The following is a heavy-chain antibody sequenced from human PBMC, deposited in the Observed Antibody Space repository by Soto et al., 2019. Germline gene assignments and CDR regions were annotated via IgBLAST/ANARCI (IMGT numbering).Heavy chain of an antibody. Sequence: PSETLSLTCAVYGGSFSGYYWSWIRQPPGKGLEWIGEINHSGSTNYNPSLKSRVTISVDTSKNQFSLKLSSVTAADTAVYYCARATADKVYYYYYMDVWGKGTTVTVSS. CDR3: ARATADKVYYYYYMDV. V-gene: IGHV4-34*01. CDR1: GGSFSGYY. D-gene: IGHD2-21*02. J-gene: IGHJ6*03. CDR2: INHSGST.